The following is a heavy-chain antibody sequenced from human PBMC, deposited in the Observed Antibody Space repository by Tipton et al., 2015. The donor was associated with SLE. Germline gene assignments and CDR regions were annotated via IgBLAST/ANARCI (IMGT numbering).Heavy chain of an antibody. J-gene: IGHJ6*03. Sequence: TLSLTCGVYSGSFSGYSWNWIRQAPGKGLEWIGEVSRSGSPNYNPSLEVRVSMSLDTSKIQSSLGLSSVTAADTAVYYCARGVSGYFHYCYMDVWGKGTTVTISS. CDR1: SGSFSGYS. CDR2: VSRSGSP. CDR3: ARGVSGYFHYCYMDV. V-gene: IGHV4-34*01. D-gene: IGHD3-16*01.